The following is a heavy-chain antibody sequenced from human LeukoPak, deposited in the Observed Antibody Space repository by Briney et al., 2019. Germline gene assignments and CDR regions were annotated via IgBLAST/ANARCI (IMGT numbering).Heavy chain of an antibody. J-gene: IGHJ2*01. CDR2: ISGSDGST. V-gene: IGHV3-23*01. CDR1: GFTFSSYA. Sequence: GGSLRLSCAASGFTFSSYAMSWVHQAPGKGLEWVSAISGSDGSTYYADSVKGRFTISRDNSKNTLYLQMNSLRAEDTAVYYCAKEDYDFWSARYFDLWGRGTLVTVSS. D-gene: IGHD3-3*01. CDR3: AKEDYDFWSARYFDL.